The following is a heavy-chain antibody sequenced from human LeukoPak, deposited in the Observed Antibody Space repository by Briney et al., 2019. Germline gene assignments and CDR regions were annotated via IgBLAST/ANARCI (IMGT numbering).Heavy chain of an antibody. Sequence: GRSLRLSCAASGFTFSTYGMHWVRQAPGKGLEWVAVISYDGSNKYYADSVKGRFTNSGDNSKNTLYLQMNSLRAEDTALYYCAKGDSGNYTFFDYWGQGTLVTVSS. CDR1: GFTFSTYG. D-gene: IGHD3-22*01. V-gene: IGHV3-30*18. CDR2: ISYDGSNK. J-gene: IGHJ4*02. CDR3: AKGDSGNYTFFDY.